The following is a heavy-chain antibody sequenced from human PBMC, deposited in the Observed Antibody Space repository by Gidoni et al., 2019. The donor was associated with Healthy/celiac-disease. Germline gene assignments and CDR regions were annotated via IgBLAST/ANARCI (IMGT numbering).Heavy chain of an antibody. V-gene: IGHV3-15*01. Sequence: EVQLVESGGGLVKPGGSLRLSCAASGFTFSNAWMSWVRQAPGKGLEWVGRIKSKTDGGTTDYAAPVKGRFTISRDDSKNTLYLQMNSLKTEDTAVYYCTTDLLEYSGYDFDPWGQGTLVTVSP. J-gene: IGHJ5*02. CDR1: GFTFSNAW. D-gene: IGHD5-12*01. CDR3: TTDLLEYSGYDFDP. CDR2: IKSKTDGGTT.